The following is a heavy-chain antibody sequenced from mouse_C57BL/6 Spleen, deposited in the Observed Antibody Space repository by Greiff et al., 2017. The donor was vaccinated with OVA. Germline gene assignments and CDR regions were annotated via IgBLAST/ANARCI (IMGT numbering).Heavy chain of an antibody. J-gene: IGHJ2*01. V-gene: IGHV1-53*01. Sequence: QVQLQQPGPELVKPGASVKLSCKASGYTFTSYWMHWVKQRPGQGLEWIGNINPSNGGTTYNEKFKSKATLTVDKSSSTAYMQLSSLTSEYSAVYYCARSPFYSNYEGFDYWGQGTTLTVSS. CDR2: INPSNGGT. D-gene: IGHD2-5*01. CDR3: ARSPFYSNYEGFDY. CDR1: GYTFTSYW.